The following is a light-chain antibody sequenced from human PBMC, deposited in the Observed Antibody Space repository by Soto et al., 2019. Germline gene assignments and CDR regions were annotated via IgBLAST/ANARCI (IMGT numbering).Light chain of an antibody. J-gene: IGLJ2*01. CDR2: EVT. CDR1: NSDVGGFNY. V-gene: IGLV2-14*01. CDR3: CSYTSRSTLV. Sequence: QSALTQPASVSGSPRQSITISCTGTNSDVGGFNYVSWYQQHPDKAPKLIIFEVTDRPSGVSNRFSGSKSGNTASLTISGLQSEDEAEYYCCSYTSRSTLVFGGGTKLTVL.